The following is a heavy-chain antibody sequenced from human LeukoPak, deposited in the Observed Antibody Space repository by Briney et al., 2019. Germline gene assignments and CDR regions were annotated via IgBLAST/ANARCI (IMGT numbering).Heavy chain of an antibody. CDR2: ISYDGSNK. D-gene: IGHD6-19*01. CDR1: GFTFSSYG. Sequence: GRSLRLSCAASGFTFSSYGMHWVRQAPGKGLEWVAVISYDGSNKYYADSVKGRFTISRDNSKNTPYLQMNSLRAEDTAVYYCAKGHGAAVAGAYYYGMDVWGRGATVTVSS. V-gene: IGHV3-30*18. CDR3: AKGHGAAVAGAYYYGMDV. J-gene: IGHJ6*04.